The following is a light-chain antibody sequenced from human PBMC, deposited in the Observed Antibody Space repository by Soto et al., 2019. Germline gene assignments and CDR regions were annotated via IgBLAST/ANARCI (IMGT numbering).Light chain of an antibody. V-gene: IGLV2-23*01. Sequence: QSALTQPASVSGSPGQSIIISCTGTSSDIGSYNLVSWYQQHPGKAPKLIIYVGSKRPSGVSNRFSGSKSGNTASLTISGLQAEDEADYYCCSYAGISTYYVFGTGTKLTVL. J-gene: IGLJ1*01. CDR1: SSDIGSYNL. CDR3: CSYAGISTYYV. CDR2: VGS.